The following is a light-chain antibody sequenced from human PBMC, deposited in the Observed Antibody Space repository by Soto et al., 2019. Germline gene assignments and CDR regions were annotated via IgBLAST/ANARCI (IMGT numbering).Light chain of an antibody. CDR2: AAS. Sequence: DIQMTQSPSSLSASVGDRVTITCRASQSISSNLNWYQQKPGKAPKLLIYAASSLQSGVPSRFSGGGSGTDFTLTISSLQPEDFATYYCQQSHSTPALSFGGGTKVDNK. CDR3: QQSHSTPALS. J-gene: IGKJ4*01. V-gene: IGKV1-39*01. CDR1: QSISSN.